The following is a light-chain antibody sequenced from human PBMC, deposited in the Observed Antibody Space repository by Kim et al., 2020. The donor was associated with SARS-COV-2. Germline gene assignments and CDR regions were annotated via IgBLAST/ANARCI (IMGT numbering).Light chain of an antibody. V-gene: IGLV1-44*01. Sequence: GQRVTISSSGSNANIGPNSVNWYQQFPATAPKLLLYSNNQRPSGVPDRFSGSKSGTSASLAISGLQSEDEADYYCATWDDSLNIPLFGGGTQLTVL. CDR3: ATWDDSLNIPL. CDR1: NANIGPNS. CDR2: SNN. J-gene: IGLJ3*02.